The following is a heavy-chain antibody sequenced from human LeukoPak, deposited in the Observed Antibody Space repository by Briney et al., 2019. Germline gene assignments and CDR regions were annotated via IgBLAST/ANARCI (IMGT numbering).Heavy chain of an antibody. J-gene: IGHJ4*02. Sequence: ASVKVSCKASGYTFTGYYIHWVRQAPAQGLEWMGRINPNSGGTSYAQKFQGRVTVTRDASITTAYMELSRLRSDDTAVYYCAREPDYGDFALPDYWGQGTLVTVSS. CDR1: GYTFTGYY. V-gene: IGHV1-2*02. CDR3: AREPDYGDFALPDY. CDR2: INPNSGGT. D-gene: IGHD4-17*01.